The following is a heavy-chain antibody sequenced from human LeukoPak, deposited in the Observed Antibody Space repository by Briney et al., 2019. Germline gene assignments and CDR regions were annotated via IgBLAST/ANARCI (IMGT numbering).Heavy chain of an antibody. CDR2: ISSSGNTI. CDR3: GRRRTLLGVAVGYYMDG. CDR1: GFTFDSYN. J-gene: IGHJ6*03. V-gene: IGHV3-48*01. D-gene: IGHD6-19*01. Sequence: GGSLRLSCAASGFTFDSYNMNWVRQAPGKGLELVSHISSSGNTIYYTDSVKGRFTISRDYAKRSLYLQMNNLRADDTAVYYCGRRRTLLGVAVGYYMDGLVRGATVTLSS.